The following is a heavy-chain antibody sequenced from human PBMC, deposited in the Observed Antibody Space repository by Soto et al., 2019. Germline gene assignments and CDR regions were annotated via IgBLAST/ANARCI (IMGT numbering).Heavy chain of an antibody. CDR1: GGTFSSYA. CDR3: ARVVSWSYSSSTWFDP. CDR2: IIPIFGTA. Sequence: QVQLVQSGAEVKKPGSSVKVSCKASGGTFSSYAISWVRQAPGQGLEWMGGIIPIFGTANYAQKFQGRVTITXXEXTXXAYMELSSLRSEDTAVYYCARVVSWSYSSSTWFDPWGQGTLVTVSS. D-gene: IGHD6-6*01. J-gene: IGHJ5*02. V-gene: IGHV1-69*05.